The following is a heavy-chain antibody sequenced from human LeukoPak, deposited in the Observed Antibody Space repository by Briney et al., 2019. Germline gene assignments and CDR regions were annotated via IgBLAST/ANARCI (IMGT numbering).Heavy chain of an antibody. J-gene: IGHJ4*02. CDR2: ISAYNGNT. CDR1: GYTFTSSG. CDR3: ARLLPEGGYCGGDCLVNDY. Sequence: ASVKVSCKASGYTFTSSGISWVRQAPGQGLEWMGWISAYNGNTNYAQKLQGRVTMTTDTSTSTAYMELRSLRSDDTVVYYGARLLPEGGYCGGDCLVNDYWGQGTLVTVSS. V-gene: IGHV1-18*01. D-gene: IGHD2-21*02.